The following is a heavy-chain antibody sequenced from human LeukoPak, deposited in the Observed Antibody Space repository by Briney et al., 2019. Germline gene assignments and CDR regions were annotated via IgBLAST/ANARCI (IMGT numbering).Heavy chain of an antibody. CDR2: IYYSGST. V-gene: IGHV4-39*07. CDR1: GGSISSSSYY. D-gene: IGHD1-14*01. Sequence: PSETLSLTCTVSGGSISSSSYYWGWIRQPPGKGLEWIGSIYYSGSTYYNPSLKSRVTISVDTSKSQFSLKLSSVTAADTAVYYCARVSVPEDAFDIWGQGTMVTVSS. CDR3: ARVSVPEDAFDI. J-gene: IGHJ3*02.